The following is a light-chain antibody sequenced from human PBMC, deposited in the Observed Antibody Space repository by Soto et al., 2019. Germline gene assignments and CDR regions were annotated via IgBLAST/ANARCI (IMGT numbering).Light chain of an antibody. CDR2: LNSDGSH. Sequence: QFVLTQSPSASASLGASVKLTCTLSSGHSSYAIAWHQQQPEKGPRYLMKLNSDGSHSKGDGIPDRFSGSSSGAERYLTISSLQSEDEADYYCQTWGTGTHVVFGGGTKVTVL. CDR1: SGHSSYA. V-gene: IGLV4-69*01. CDR3: QTWGTGTHVV. J-gene: IGLJ2*01.